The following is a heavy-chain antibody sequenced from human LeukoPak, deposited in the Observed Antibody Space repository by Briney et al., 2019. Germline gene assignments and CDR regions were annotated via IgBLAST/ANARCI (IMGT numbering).Heavy chain of an antibody. CDR1: GGTFSSYA. J-gene: IGHJ4*02. Sequence: SVKVSCKASGGTFSSYAISWVRQAPGQGLGWMGGIIPIFGSANYAQKFQGRVTITADESTSTAYMELSSLRSEDTAVYYCARDHWSGGETAMGVFDYWGQGTLVTVSS. CDR3: ARDHWSGGETAMGVFDY. CDR2: IIPIFGSA. V-gene: IGHV1-69*13. D-gene: IGHD2-21*02.